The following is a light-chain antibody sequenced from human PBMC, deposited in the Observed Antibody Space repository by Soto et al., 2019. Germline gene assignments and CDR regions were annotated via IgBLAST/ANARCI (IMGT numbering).Light chain of an antibody. Sequence: QPVLTQPPSASGTPGQRVTISRSGSRPSIGSNHVYWYQQLPGMDPTHLIYTNNQRPSGVPVRFSSSKSGTSASLAISVLRSEAEAEYYCAAWHYSLSGVIFGGGTKLTVL. CDR2: TNN. V-gene: IGLV1-47*02. CDR3: AAWHYSLSGVI. J-gene: IGLJ2*01. CDR1: RPSIGSNH.